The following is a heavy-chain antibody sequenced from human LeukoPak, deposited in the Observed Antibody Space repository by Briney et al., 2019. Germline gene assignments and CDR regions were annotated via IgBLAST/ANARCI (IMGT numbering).Heavy chain of an antibody. D-gene: IGHD3-22*01. CDR3: ARDFYDSSGTNYYYYYYMDV. CDR2: IYYSGST. J-gene: IGHJ6*03. Sequence: PSETLSLTCTVSGGSISSYYWSWIRQPPGKGLEWIGYIYYSGSTNYNPSLKSRVTISVDTSKNQFSLKLSSVTAADTAVYYCARDFYDSSGTNYYYYYYMDVWGKGTTVTISS. V-gene: IGHV4-59*12. CDR1: GGSISSYY.